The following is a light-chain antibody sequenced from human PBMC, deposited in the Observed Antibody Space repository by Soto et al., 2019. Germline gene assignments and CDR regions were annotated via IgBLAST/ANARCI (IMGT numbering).Light chain of an antibody. Sequence: DIQLTQSPSFLSASVGDRVTITCRGSQGISGYLAWYQQTPGKAPKLLIYAASTLQSGVPSRFSGSGSGTEFTLTISSQQPEDFASYYCQQVNSYPWTFGQGTKVEIK. CDR1: QGISGY. V-gene: IGKV1-9*01. CDR3: QQVNSYPWT. J-gene: IGKJ1*01. CDR2: AAS.